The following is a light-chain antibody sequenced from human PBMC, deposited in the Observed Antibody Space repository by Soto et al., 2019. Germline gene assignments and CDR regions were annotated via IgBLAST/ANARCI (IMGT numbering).Light chain of an antibody. V-gene: IGKV3-20*01. Sequence: EIVLTQSPGTLSLSPGERATLSCRASETVRSSSLAWYQQKPGQAPRLLIYGAFNRATGIPDRFSGSGSVTDFTLTISRLEPEDFAVYYCQQYGSSLPYTFGQGTKLEIK. CDR3: QQYGSSLPYT. J-gene: IGKJ2*01. CDR1: ETVRSSS. CDR2: GAF.